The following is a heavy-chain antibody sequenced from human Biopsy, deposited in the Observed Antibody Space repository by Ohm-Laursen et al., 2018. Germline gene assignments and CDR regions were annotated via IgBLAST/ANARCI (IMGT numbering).Heavy chain of an antibody. CDR1: GGTSTNYA. J-gene: IGHJ4*02. V-gene: IGHV1-69*04. CDR2: IVPIIGHL. Sequence: GASVKVSCKASGGTSTNYAFSWVRQAPGQGLEWVGRIVPIIGHLNYAQRFQGRVSITADKSTSYVYMELSRLTSGDTAVYYCAADADGYYTEFDYWGPGTLVTVSS. D-gene: IGHD3-3*01. CDR3: AADADGYYTEFDY.